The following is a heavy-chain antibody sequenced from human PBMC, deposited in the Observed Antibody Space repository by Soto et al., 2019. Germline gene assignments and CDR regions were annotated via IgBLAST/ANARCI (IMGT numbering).Heavy chain of an antibody. D-gene: IGHD6-6*01. CDR1: GGSFSGYY. CDR3: ARTRIAARPRDYYYGMDV. CDR2: INHSGST. J-gene: IGHJ6*02. V-gene: IGHV4-34*01. Sequence: SETLSLTCAVYGGSFSGYYWSWIRQPPGKGLEWIGEINHSGSTNYNPSLKSRVTISVDTSKNQFSLKLSSVTAADTAVYYCARTRIAARPRDYYYGMDVWGQGTTVSVSS.